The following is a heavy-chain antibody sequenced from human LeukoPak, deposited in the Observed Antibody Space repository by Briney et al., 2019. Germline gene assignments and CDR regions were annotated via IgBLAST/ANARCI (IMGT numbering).Heavy chain of an antibody. CDR2: INPSGGST. V-gene: IGHV1-46*01. D-gene: IGHD2-21*02. J-gene: IGHJ4*02. CDR1: GYTFISYF. Sequence: ASVKVSCKASGYTFISYFIHWVRQAPRQGLEWMGIINPSGGSTRYAQKFQGRVTMTRDTSTSTVYMEMSSLRSEDTAVYYCARSGGDAIRPFDYWGQGTLVTVSS. CDR3: ARSGGDAIRPFDY.